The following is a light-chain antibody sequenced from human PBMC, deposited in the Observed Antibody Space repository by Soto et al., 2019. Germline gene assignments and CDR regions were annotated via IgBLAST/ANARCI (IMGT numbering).Light chain of an antibody. CDR2: DTF. V-gene: IGKV3D-20*02. Sequence: IVLTQSPGILSLSPGERATLSCRASQSVSSSYLAWYQQKPGQAPRPLIYDTFNRATGVPHRFSGSGSGTDFTLTISSLEPEDFAVYYCQQSTSWPITFGQGTRLEIK. CDR3: QQSTSWPIT. J-gene: IGKJ5*01. CDR1: QSVSSSY.